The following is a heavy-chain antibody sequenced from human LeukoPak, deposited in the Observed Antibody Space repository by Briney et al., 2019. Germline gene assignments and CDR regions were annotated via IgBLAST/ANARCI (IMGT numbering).Heavy chain of an antibody. CDR1: GFSVSSNY. Sequence: GSLRLSCAASGFSVSSNYVSWVRQPPGKGLEWIGSIYYSGSTYYNPSLKSRVTISVDTSKNQFSLKLSSVTAADTAVYYCARRDPRVYDAFDIWGQGTMVTVSS. J-gene: IGHJ3*02. CDR2: IYYSGST. CDR3: ARRDPRVYDAFDI. D-gene: IGHD3-10*01. V-gene: IGHV4-39*01.